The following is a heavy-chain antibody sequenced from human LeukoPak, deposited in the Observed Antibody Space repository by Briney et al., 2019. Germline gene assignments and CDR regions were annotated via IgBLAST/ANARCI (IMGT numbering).Heavy chain of an antibody. D-gene: IGHD6-19*01. CDR3: ARIPDVSGWPFDY. Sequence: SETLSLTCTASDGSINSDFWTWIRQPPGKGLEWIGYIRYSGRTSYNPSLKSRVTISIDTSKNLFSLKLRSVTTADTAIYYCARIPDVSGWPFDYWGQGPLVTVSS. CDR1: DGSINSDF. J-gene: IGHJ4*02. CDR2: IRYSGRT. V-gene: IGHV4-59*01.